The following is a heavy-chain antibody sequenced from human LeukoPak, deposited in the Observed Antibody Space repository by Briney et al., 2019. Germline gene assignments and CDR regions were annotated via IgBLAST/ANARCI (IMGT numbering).Heavy chain of an antibody. D-gene: IGHD2-15*01. J-gene: IGHJ4*01. CDR1: GFTFSNYA. V-gene: IGHV3-33*01. CDR3: ARDARRGGGSLDY. CDR2: IWDDGSNK. Sequence: PGRSLRLSCAASGFTFSNYAMHWVRQAPGKGLEWVVVIWDDGSNKYYADSVKGRFTISRDNSKNTLYLEMSGLRVEDTAVYYCARDARRGGGSLDYWGQGTLVTVSS.